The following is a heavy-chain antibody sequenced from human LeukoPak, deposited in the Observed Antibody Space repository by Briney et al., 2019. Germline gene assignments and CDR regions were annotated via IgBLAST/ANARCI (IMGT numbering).Heavy chain of an antibody. V-gene: IGHV4-39*01. CDR1: GGSISSSSYY. CDR2: INYSGST. CDR3: GRRVAGSGYRDY. D-gene: IGHD3-22*01. J-gene: IGHJ4*02. Sequence: SETLSLTCTVSGGSISSSSYYWAWVRQPPGKGLEWIGNINYSGSTHYNASLKSRVTISADTSKNQFSLKLSSVTAADTAVYYCGRRVAGSGYRDYWGQGTLVTVSS.